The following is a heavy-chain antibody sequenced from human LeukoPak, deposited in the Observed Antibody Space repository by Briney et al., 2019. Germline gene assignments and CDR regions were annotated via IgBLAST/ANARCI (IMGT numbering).Heavy chain of an antibody. V-gene: IGHV4-34*01. Sequence: SETLSLTCAVYGGSFSGYYWSWIRQPPGKGLEWIGEINHSGSTNYNPSLKSRVTISVDTSKNQFSLKLSSVTAADTAVYYCARRRPIVVVVAAWSDPWGQGTLVTVSS. CDR3: ARRRPIVVVVAAWSDP. CDR2: INHSGST. J-gene: IGHJ5*02. CDR1: GGSFSGYY. D-gene: IGHD2-15*01.